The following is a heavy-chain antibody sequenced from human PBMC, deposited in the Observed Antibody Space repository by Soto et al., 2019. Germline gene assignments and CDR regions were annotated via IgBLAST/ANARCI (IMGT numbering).Heavy chain of an antibody. V-gene: IGHV4-61*01. CDR1: GCTVSSGSYY. CDR2: IYYSGST. Sequence: SENLSLSCTVSGCTVSSGSYYWSWIRQPPGKGLEWIGYIYYSGSTNYNPSLKSRVTMSVDASKNQFSLKLSSVTAADTAVYYCAREPFSSGYYSTNDAFDTWGQGTMVT. D-gene: IGHD3-22*01. J-gene: IGHJ3*02. CDR3: AREPFSSGYYSTNDAFDT.